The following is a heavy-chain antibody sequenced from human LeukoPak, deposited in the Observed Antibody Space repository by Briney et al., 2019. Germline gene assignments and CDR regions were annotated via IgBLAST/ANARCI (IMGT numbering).Heavy chain of an antibody. D-gene: IGHD2-8*01. CDR3: ARGILMVYATFYYYYYMDV. J-gene: IGHJ6*03. Sequence: SETLSLTCAVYGGSFSGYYWSWIRQPPGKGLEWIGEINHSGSTNYNPALTSRVHISVETFKNQCSPKLNSVTAADTAVYYCARGILMVYATFYYYYYMDVWGKGTTVTVSS. CDR1: GGSFSGYY. CDR2: INHSGST. V-gene: IGHV4-34*01.